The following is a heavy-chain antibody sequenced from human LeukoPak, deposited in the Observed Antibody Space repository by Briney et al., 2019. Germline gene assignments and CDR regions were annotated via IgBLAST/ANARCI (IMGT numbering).Heavy chain of an antibody. CDR3: ATDLDSSGFNRRPNYFDY. Sequence: ASVKVSCKVSGYTLTELSMHWVRQAPGKGLEWMGGSDPEDGETIYAQKFQGRVTMTEDTSTDTAYMELSSLRSEDTAVYYCATDLDSSGFNRRPNYFDYWGQGTLVTVSS. D-gene: IGHD3-22*01. CDR2: SDPEDGET. CDR1: GYTLTELS. J-gene: IGHJ4*02. V-gene: IGHV1-24*01.